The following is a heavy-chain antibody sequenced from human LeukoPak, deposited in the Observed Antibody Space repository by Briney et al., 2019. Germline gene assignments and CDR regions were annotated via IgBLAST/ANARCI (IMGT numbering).Heavy chain of an antibody. CDR3: ARDSVRGVFYRRSISKLDV. CDR2: IKQDGSEK. Sequence: PGGSLRLSCAASGFTFSSYWMSWVRQAPGKGLEWVANIKQDGSEKYYVDPVKGRFTISRDNAKNSLYLQMNSLRAEDTAVYYCARDSVRGVFYRRSISKLDVWGKGTTVTVSS. V-gene: IGHV3-7*03. D-gene: IGHD3-10*01. CDR1: GFTFSSYW. J-gene: IGHJ6*04.